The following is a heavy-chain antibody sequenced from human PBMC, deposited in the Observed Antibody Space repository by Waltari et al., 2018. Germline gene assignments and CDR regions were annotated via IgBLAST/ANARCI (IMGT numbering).Heavy chain of an antibody. D-gene: IGHD1-26*01. V-gene: IGHV1-24*01. J-gene: IGHJ4*02. Sequence: QVQLVQSGAEVKKPGASVKVSCKVSGYTLTELSMHWVRQAPGKGLEWMGGFDPEDGETIYAQKFQGRVTITRNTSISTAYMELSSLRSEDTAVYYCARGPLGAIPDDYWGQGTLVTVSS. CDR2: FDPEDGET. CDR1: GYTLTELS. CDR3: ARGPLGAIPDDY.